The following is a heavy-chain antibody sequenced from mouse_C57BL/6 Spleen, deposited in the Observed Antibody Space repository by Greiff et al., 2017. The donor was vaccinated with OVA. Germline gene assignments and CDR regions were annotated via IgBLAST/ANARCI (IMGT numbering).Heavy chain of an antibody. Sequence: EVKLVESGGGLVKPVGSLKLSCAASGFTFSSYAMSWVRQTPEKRLEWVATISDGGSYTYYPDNVKGRFTISRDNAKNNLYLQMSHLKSEDTAMYYCARDVTTVVARYFDVWGTGTTVTVSS. V-gene: IGHV5-4*01. D-gene: IGHD1-1*01. CDR1: GFTFSSYA. CDR3: ARDVTTVVARYFDV. CDR2: ISDGGSYT. J-gene: IGHJ1*03.